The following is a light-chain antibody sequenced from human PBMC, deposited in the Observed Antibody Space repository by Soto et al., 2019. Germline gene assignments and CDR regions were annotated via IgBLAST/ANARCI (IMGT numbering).Light chain of an antibody. CDR3: QQRTSWPPSLT. J-gene: IGKJ4*01. CDR2: DAS. Sequence: EIVLTQSPATVSLSPGERATLSCRASQSIGTYLAWYQQKPGLAPRLLFYDASNRATGIPARFSGSGSGTDFTLTISSLEPEDFAVYYCQQRTSWPPSLTFGGGTKVEIK. CDR1: QSIGTY. V-gene: IGKV3-11*01.